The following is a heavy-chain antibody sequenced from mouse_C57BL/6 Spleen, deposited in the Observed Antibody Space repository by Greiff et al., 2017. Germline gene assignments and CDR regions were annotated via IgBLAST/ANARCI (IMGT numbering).Heavy chain of an antibody. D-gene: IGHD2-2*01. Sequence: VQLQQPGAELVRPGTSVKLSCKASGYTFTSYWMHWVKQRPGQGLEWIGVIDPSDSYSNYNQKFKGKATLTVDTSASPAYMQLSSLTSEDSAVYYCAYGYDNAMDYWGQGTSVTVSS. CDR1: GYTFTSYW. J-gene: IGHJ4*01. V-gene: IGHV1-59*01. CDR2: IDPSDSYS. CDR3: AYGYDNAMDY.